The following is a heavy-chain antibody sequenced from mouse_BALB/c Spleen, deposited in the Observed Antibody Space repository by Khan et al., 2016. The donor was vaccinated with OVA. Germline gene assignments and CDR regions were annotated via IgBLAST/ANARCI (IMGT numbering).Heavy chain of an antibody. V-gene: IGHV1S136*01. CDR2: IYPFNDDT. D-gene: IGHD1-1*01. CDR1: GYTFTSYV. J-gene: IGHJ3*01. CDR3: APVGNYYVSFAY. Sequence: VQLKQSGPELVKPGASVKMSCKASGYTFTSYVMHWVKQKPGLGLEWIGYIYPFNDDTKYNEKFKGKATLTSDKSSSTAYMELSSLTPEDSAVYYVAPVGNYYVSFAYWGQGTLVTVSA.